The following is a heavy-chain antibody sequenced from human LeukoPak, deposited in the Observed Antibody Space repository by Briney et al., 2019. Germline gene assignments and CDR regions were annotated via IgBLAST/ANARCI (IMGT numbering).Heavy chain of an antibody. Sequence: SETLSLTCAVYGGSFSGYYWSWIRQPPGKGLEWIGEINHSGSTNYNPSLKSRVTISVDTSENQFSLKLSSVTAADTAVYYCARREYGDYFFDYWGQGTLVTVSS. J-gene: IGHJ4*02. CDR3: ARREYGDYFFDY. CDR2: INHSGST. V-gene: IGHV4-34*01. CDR1: GGSFSGYY. D-gene: IGHD4-17*01.